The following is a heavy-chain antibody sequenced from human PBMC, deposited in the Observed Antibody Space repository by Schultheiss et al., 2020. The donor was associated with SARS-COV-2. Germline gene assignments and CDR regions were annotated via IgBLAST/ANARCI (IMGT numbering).Heavy chain of an antibody. CDR2: IYTSGST. V-gene: IGHV4-59*01. CDR1: GGSFSGYY. CDR3: ARVGGYCSGGSCFYYYYGMDV. J-gene: IGHJ6*02. Sequence: SETLSLTCAVYGGSFSGYYWGWIRQPPGKGLEWIGYIYTSGSTNYNPSLKSRVTISVDTSKNQFSLKLSSVTAADTAVYYCARVGGYCSGGSCFYYYYGMDVWGQGTTVTAP. D-gene: IGHD2-15*01.